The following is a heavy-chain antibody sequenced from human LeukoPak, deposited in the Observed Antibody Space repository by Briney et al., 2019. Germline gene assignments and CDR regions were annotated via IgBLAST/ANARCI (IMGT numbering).Heavy chain of an antibody. CDR1: GYTFTSYG. V-gene: IGHV1-46*01. CDR2: INPSGGST. J-gene: IGHJ3*02. CDR3: ARERHYAFDI. Sequence: ASVKVSCKASGYTFTSYGISWVRQAPGQGLEWMGIINPSGGSTSYAQKFQGRVTMTRDTSTSTVYMELSSLRSEDTAVYYCARERHYAFDIWGQGTMVTVSS. D-gene: IGHD3-3*02.